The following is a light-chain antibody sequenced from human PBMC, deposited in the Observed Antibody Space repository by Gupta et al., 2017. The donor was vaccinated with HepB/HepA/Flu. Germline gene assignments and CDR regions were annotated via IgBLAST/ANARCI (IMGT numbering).Light chain of an antibody. Sequence: EIVLTQYPGTLSLSPGERATLSCRASQRVSSSYLAWYQQKPGQAPRLLIYGASSRATGIPDRFSGSGSGTDFTLTISRLEPEDFAVYYCQQYGSSPRLTFGGGTKVEIK. J-gene: IGKJ4*01. V-gene: IGKV3-20*01. CDR1: QRVSSSY. CDR2: GAS. CDR3: QQYGSSPRLT.